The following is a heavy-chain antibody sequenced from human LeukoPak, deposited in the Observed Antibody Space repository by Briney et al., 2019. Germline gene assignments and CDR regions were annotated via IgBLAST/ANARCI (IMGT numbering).Heavy chain of an antibody. V-gene: IGHV4-34*01. CDR3: ARRAVIAVAGTNWFDP. CDR1: GGSFSGYY. CDR2: INHSGST. D-gene: IGHD6-19*01. Sequence: SETLSLTCAVYGGSFSGYYWSWIRQPPGKGLEWIGEINHSGSTNYNPSLKSRVTISVDTSKNQFSLKLSSVTAADTAAYYCARRAVIAVAGTNWFDPWGQGTLVTVSS. J-gene: IGHJ5*02.